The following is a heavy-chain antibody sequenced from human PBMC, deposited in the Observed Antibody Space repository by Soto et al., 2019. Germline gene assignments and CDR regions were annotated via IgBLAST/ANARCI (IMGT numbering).Heavy chain of an antibody. Sequence: ASVKVSCKASGYTFTSYGISWVRQAPGQGLEWMGWISAYNGNTNYAQKLQGRVTMTTDTSTTTAYMELRSLRSDDTAVYYCAKDLGYSSSWYAFDIWGQGTMVTVSS. D-gene: IGHD6-13*01. J-gene: IGHJ3*02. CDR3: AKDLGYSSSWYAFDI. V-gene: IGHV1-18*01. CDR1: GYTFTSYG. CDR2: ISAYNGNT.